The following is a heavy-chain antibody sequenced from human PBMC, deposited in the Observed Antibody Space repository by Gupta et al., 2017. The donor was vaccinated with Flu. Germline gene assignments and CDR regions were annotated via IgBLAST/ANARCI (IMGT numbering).Heavy chain of an antibody. CDR2: MNPNNGDT. D-gene: IGHD2-15*01. V-gene: IGHV1-8*01. Sequence: INWVRQTTGQGLEWMGWMNPNNGDTDYAQKFRGRVAMTRNTSISTAYMELSSLTSEDTAIYYCARGVTRGVDYWGQGTLVTVSS. CDR3: ARGVTRGVDY. J-gene: IGHJ4*02.